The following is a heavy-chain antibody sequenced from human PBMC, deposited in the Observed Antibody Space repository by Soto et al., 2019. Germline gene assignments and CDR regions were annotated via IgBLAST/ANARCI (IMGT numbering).Heavy chain of an antibody. Sequence: QVQLVESGGGLVKPGGSLRLSCAASGFTFSDYYMSWIRQAPGKGLEWVSYISSSSSYTNYADSVKGRFTISRDNAKNSLYLQMNSLRAEDTAVYYCARDGAMVRGVISWAPHYYYYGMDVWGQGTTVTVSS. J-gene: IGHJ6*02. CDR2: ISSSSSYT. D-gene: IGHD3-10*01. CDR3: ARDGAMVRGVISWAPHYYYYGMDV. CDR1: GFTFSDYY. V-gene: IGHV3-11*06.